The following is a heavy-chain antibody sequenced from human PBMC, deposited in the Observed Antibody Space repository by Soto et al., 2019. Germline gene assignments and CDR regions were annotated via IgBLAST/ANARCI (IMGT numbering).Heavy chain of an antibody. CDR2: ISGSGGST. D-gene: IGHD3-10*01. J-gene: IGHJ6*03. CDR1: GFTFSSYA. Sequence: GGSLRLSCAASGFTFSSYAMSWVRQAPGKGLEWVSAISGSGGSTYYADSVKGRFTISRDNSKNTLYLQMNSLRAEDTAVYYCAKSGPGVRGVTTYYYYYYMDVWGKGTTVTVSS. CDR3: AKSGPGVRGVTTYYYYYYMDV. V-gene: IGHV3-23*01.